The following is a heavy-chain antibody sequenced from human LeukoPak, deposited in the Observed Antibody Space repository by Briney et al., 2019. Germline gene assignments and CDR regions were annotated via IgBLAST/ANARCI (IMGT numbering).Heavy chain of an antibody. CDR1: GGSISSYY. V-gene: IGHV4-59*01. J-gene: IGHJ6*03. D-gene: IGHD6-6*01. Sequence: SETLSLTCTVSGGSISSYYWSWIRQPPGKGLEWIGYIYYSGSTNYNPSLKSRVTISVEKSKKQFFLKLSSVIAADTAVFYCARDIGARRIAAASYYYYMDVWGKGTTVTVSS. CDR3: ARDIGARRIAAASYYYYMDV. CDR2: IYYSGST.